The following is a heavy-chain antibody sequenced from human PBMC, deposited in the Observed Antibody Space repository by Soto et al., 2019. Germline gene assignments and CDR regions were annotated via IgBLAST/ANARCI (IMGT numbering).Heavy chain of an antibody. CDR2: IWYDGSNK. D-gene: IGHD3-22*01. V-gene: IGHV3-33*01. CDR1: GFTFSSYG. Sequence: GGSLRLSCAASGFTFSSYGMHWVRQAPGKGLEWVAVIWYDGSNKYYADSVKGRFTISRDNSKNTLYLQMNSLRAEDTAVYYCARDEYYYDSSGYSPLDYWGQGT. CDR3: ARDEYYYDSSGYSPLDY. J-gene: IGHJ4*02.